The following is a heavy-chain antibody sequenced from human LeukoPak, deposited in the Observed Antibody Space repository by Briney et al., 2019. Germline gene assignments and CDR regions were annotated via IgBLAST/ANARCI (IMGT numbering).Heavy chain of an antibody. J-gene: IGHJ6*02. D-gene: IGHD5-18*01. CDR1: GFTFSSYS. Sequence: PGGSLRLSCAASGFTFSSYSMNWVRQAPGKGLEWVSSISSSSYIYYADSVKGRFTISRDNAKSSLYLQMNSLRAEDTAVYYCAREEGGYSYGSINGMDVWGQGTTVTVSS. CDR2: ISSSSYI. CDR3: AREEGGYSYGSINGMDV. V-gene: IGHV3-21*01.